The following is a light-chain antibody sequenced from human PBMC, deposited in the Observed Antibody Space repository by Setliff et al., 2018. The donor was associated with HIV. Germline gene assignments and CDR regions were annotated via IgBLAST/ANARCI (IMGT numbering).Light chain of an antibody. CDR1: SNDIGRYDY. CDR2: GVS. CDR3: TSYTSSSTLYV. J-gene: IGLJ1*01. V-gene: IGLV2-14*03. Sequence: QSALTQPPSASGSPGQSITISCTGTSNDIGRYDYVSWYQQHPGKAPKLMIYGVSNRPSGVSNRFSGSKSGNTASLTISGLQAEDEADYYCTSYTSSSTLYVFGTGTKVTVL.